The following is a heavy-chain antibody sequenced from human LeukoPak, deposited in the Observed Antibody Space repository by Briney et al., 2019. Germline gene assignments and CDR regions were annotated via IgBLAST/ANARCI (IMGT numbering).Heavy chain of an antibody. J-gene: IGHJ4*02. CDR1: GFTFSTHW. CDR2: IKQDGSEK. D-gene: IGHD1-26*01. V-gene: IGHV3-7*05. CDR3: ANALGAHYFDS. Sequence: GGSLRLSCAASGFTFSTHWMIWLRQAPGKGLEWVANIKQDGSEKYYVDSVKGRFIISRDNAKNSLYLQMNSLRAEDTAVYYCANALGAHYFDSWGQGTLDTVSS.